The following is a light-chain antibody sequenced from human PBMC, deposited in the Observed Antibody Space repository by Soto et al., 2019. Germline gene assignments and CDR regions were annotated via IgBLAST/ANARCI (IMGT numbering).Light chain of an antibody. J-gene: IGLJ1*01. Sequence: SSLTQPPPASGTPGQRITISCSGSSSNIGDNPVNWYQQLPGAAPKLLIYINDQRPSGVPDRFSGSKSGTSASLAISGLQPEDEADYYCAAWDDSLNALFGTGTKVTVL. CDR2: IND. CDR1: SSNIGDNP. CDR3: AAWDDSLNAL. V-gene: IGLV1-44*01.